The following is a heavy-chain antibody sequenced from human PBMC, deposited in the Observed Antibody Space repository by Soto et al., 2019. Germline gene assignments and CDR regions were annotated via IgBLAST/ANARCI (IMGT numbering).Heavy chain of an antibody. V-gene: IGHV4-39*01. CDR1: AGSISSSSYY. Sequence: PSETLSLTCTVSAGSISSSSYYWGWIRQPPGKGLEWIGSIYYSASTYYNPSLKSRVPISLDTAKNQFSLNLPPVTAPNTTVYYCARVVYICSWYDYYYGMDVWGQGTPVTVSS. CDR2: IYYSAST. J-gene: IGHJ6*02. D-gene: IGHD6-13*01. CDR3: ARVVYICSWYDYYYGMDV.